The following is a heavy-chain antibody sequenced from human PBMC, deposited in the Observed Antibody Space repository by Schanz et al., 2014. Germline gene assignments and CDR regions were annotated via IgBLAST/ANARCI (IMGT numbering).Heavy chain of an antibody. Sequence: QVPLQESGPGLVKPSQTLSLTCAVSGGSISSGGYSWSWIRQPPGKGLEGIGYIFFRGSTYYNPSHKSRVTISIDASKNQFSLRLTSVTAADTAVYYCYGMDVWGQGTTVTVSS. V-gene: IGHV4-30-4*07. CDR3: YGMDV. CDR2: IFFRGST. J-gene: IGHJ6*02. CDR1: GGSISSGGYS.